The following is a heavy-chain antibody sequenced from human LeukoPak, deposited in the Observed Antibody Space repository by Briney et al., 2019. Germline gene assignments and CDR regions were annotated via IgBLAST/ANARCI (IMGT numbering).Heavy chain of an antibody. D-gene: IGHD2-8*01. CDR2: INPTGGST. V-gene: IGHV1-46*01. Sequence: ASVKVSCKASGYTFTGYYMHWVRQAPGQGLEWMGLINPTGGSTGYAQKFQGRVTMARDMSTSTDYMELSSLRPDDTALYYCSTDPRLLIYWGHGTLVTVSS. J-gene: IGHJ4*01. CDR1: GYTFTGYY. CDR3: STDPRLLIY.